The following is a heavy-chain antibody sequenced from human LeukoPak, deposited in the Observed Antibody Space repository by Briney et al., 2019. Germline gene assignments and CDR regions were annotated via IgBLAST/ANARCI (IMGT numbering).Heavy chain of an antibody. CDR1: GFTFSSYG. V-gene: IGHV3-48*04. D-gene: IGHD3-9*01. J-gene: IGHJ3*02. Sequence: GGSLRLSCAASGFTFSSYGMTWVRQAPGKGLEWVSYISSSGSTIYYADSVKGRFTISRDNAKNSLYLQMNSLRAEDTAVYYCARELVLTGYYSGKPDAFDIWGQGTMVTVSS. CDR2: ISSSGSTI. CDR3: ARELVLTGYYSGKPDAFDI.